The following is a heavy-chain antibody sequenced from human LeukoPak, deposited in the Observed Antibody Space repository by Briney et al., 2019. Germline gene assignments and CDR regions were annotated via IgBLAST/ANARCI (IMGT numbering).Heavy chain of an antibody. V-gene: IGHV1-46*01. J-gene: IGHJ4*02. D-gene: IGHD4-17*01. CDR3: ARADAIYGDFPGEDFS. Sequence: ASVNVSCTASGYTFTSYYMHWVRQAPGQGLEWMGIINPSGGSTSYAQKFQGRVTMTRDTSTSTVYMELSSLRSEDTAVYYCARADAIYGDFPGEDFSWGQGTLVTVSS. CDR2: INPSGGST. CDR1: GYTFTSYY.